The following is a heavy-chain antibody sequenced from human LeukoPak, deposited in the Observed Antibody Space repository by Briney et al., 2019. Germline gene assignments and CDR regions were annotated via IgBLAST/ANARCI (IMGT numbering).Heavy chain of an antibody. CDR1: GGSFSGYY. J-gene: IGHJ4*02. V-gene: IGHV4-34*01. CDR2: INHSGST. CDR3: AVITMVRGVNY. D-gene: IGHD3-10*01. Sequence: SETLSLTCAVYGGSFSGYYWSWIRQPPGKGLEWIGEINHSGSTNYNLSLKSRVTISVDTSKNQFSLKLSSVTAADTAVYYCAVITMVRGVNYWGQGTLVTVSS.